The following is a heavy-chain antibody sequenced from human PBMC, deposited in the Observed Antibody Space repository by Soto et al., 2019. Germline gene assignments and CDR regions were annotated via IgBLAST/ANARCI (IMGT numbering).Heavy chain of an antibody. CDR3: ARESSDIVVVVAATQEFAFDI. V-gene: IGHV1-18*01. CDR1: GYTFTSYA. D-gene: IGHD2-15*01. Sequence: ASVKVSCKASGYTFTSYAISGVRQAPGQGLEWMGWISAYNGNTNYAQKLQGRVTMTTDTSTSTAYMELRSLRSDDTAVYYCARESSDIVVVVAATQEFAFDIWGQGTMVTVSS. CDR2: ISAYNGNT. J-gene: IGHJ3*02.